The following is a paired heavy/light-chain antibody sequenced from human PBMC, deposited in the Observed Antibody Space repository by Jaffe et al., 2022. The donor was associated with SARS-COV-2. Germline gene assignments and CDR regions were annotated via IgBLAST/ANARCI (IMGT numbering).Light chain of an antibody. Sequence: EIVLTQSPGTLSLSPGDRATLSCTASQRVSGTYLAWYQHKPGQAPRLVIYGASSRATGIPDRFSGSGSGTDFTLTISGLEPEDFAVYYCQQYGSSPLTFGGGTKVEIK. CDR1: QRVSGTY. V-gene: IGKV3-20*01. CDR2: GAS. CDR3: QQYGSSPLT. J-gene: IGKJ4*01.
Heavy chain of an antibody. Sequence: EVQLVESGGGLVQPGGSLRLSCAASEFTLSSYAMNWVRQAPGKGLEWISYIGSSSSPVYYADSVKDRFTISRDNAKNSLYLQMNSLRAEDTAIYYCARDLRTNWYFDLWGRGTLVTVSS. CDR2: IGSSSSPV. J-gene: IGHJ2*01. CDR3: ARDLRTNWYFDL. V-gene: IGHV3-48*01. CDR1: EFTLSSYA.